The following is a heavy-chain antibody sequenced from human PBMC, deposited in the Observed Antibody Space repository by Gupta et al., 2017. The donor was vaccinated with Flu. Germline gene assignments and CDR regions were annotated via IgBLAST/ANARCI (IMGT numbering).Heavy chain of an antibody. J-gene: IGHJ3*02. CDR3: ANRYCSGGSGYSGAFDI. CDR2: IRGSGGST. Sequence: EVQLLESGGGLVQPGGSLRLSCAASGFPFSSSAMSWVRQAPGKGLGWVSAIRGSGGSTYYADSVKGRFTISRDNSKNTLYLQMNSLRAEDTAVYYCANRYCSGGSGYSGAFDIWGQGTMVTVSS. D-gene: IGHD2-15*01. CDR1: GFPFSSSA. V-gene: IGHV3-23*01.